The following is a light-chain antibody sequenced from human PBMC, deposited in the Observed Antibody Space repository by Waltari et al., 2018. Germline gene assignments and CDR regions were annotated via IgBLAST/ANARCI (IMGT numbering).Light chain of an antibody. J-gene: IGLJ2*01. CDR2: GKN. V-gene: IGLV3-19*01. CDR1: SPRKYY. Sequence: SSELTQDPAVSVALGQTVRITCQGASPRKYYAGWYQQKPGQAPTLIIYGKNNRPSGIPERFSSSNSGNTASLTVSGAQPEDDAEYYCSARDTSDDHLVVFGGGTRLTVL. CDR3: SARDTSDDHLVV.